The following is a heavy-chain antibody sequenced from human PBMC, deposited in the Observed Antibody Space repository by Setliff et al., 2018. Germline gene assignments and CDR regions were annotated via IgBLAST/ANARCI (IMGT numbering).Heavy chain of an antibody. CDR3: VKVYTSGWFPYDAFDT. D-gene: IGHD6-19*01. CDR2: IGGRGIST. J-gene: IGHJ3*02. Sequence: GGSLRLSCAASGFTFGDFAMTWVRQAPGKGLEWVSGIGGRGISTYYADSVKGRFIISRDNSENTLYLQMNSLRAEDTAIYHCVKVYTSGWFPYDAFDTWGQGTMVTVSS. CDR1: GFTFGDFA. V-gene: IGHV3-23*01.